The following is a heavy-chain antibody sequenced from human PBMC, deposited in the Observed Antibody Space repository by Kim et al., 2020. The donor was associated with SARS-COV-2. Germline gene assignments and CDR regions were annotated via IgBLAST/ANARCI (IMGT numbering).Heavy chain of an antibody. V-gene: IGHV3-33*05. J-gene: IGHJ4*02. CDR1: GFTFSSYG. CDR2: ISYDGSNK. CDR3: ARDFAFAVAATSY. D-gene: IGHD6-19*01. Sequence: GGSLRLSCAASGFTFSSYGMHWVRQAPGKGLEWVAVISYDGSNKYYADSVKGRFTISRDNSKNTLYLQMNSLRAEDTAVYYCARDFAFAVAATSYWGQGTLVTVSS.